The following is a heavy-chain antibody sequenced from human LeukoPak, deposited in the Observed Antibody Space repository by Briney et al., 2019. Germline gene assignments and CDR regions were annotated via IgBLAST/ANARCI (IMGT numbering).Heavy chain of an antibody. D-gene: IGHD1-26*01. CDR2: IYYSGST. CDR1: GGSISSYY. V-gene: IGHV4-59*01. CDR3: ARGGWELRVGFDY. Sequence: SETLSLTCTVSGGSISSYYWSWIRQPPGKGLEWIGCIYYSGSTNYNPSLKSRVTISVDTSKNQFSLKLSSVTAADTAVYYCARGGWELRVGFDYWGQGTLVTVSS. J-gene: IGHJ4*02.